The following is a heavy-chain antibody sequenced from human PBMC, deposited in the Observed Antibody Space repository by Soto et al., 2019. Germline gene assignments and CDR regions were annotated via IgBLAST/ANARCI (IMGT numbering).Heavy chain of an antibody. D-gene: IGHD2-2*03. Sequence: SVKVSWKASGGTFSSYAISWVRQAPGQGLEWMGGIIPIFGTANYAQKFQGRVTITADESTSTAYMELSSLRSEDTAVYYCARAVGGYCSSTSCYAFDIWGQGTMVTVSS. CDR1: GGTFSSYA. CDR3: ARAVGGYCSSTSCYAFDI. V-gene: IGHV1-69*13. J-gene: IGHJ3*02. CDR2: IIPIFGTA.